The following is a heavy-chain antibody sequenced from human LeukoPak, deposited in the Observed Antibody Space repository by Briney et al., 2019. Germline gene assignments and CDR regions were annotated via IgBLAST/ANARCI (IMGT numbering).Heavy chain of an antibody. Sequence: PGGSLRLSCAASGFTFSSSAMSWVRQAPGKGLEWVSAISNNGGYTYYADSVKGRFTISRDNAKNALSLQMNSLRDEDTAVYYCATSGNYYLKYWGQGTLVTVSS. V-gene: IGHV3-23*01. CDR2: ISNNGGYT. CDR1: GFTFSSSA. CDR3: ATSGNYYLKY. D-gene: IGHD1-26*01. J-gene: IGHJ4*02.